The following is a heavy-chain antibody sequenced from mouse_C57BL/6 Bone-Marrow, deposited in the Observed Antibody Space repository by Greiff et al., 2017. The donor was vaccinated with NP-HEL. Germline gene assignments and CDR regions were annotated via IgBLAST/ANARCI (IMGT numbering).Heavy chain of an antibody. D-gene: IGHD3-2*02. Sequence: QVQLQQSGAELVRPGTSVKVSCKASGYAFTNYLIEWVKQRPGQGLEWIGVINPGSGGTTYNEKFKGKATLTADKSSSTAYMQLSSLTSEDSAVYFCARGPRHYFDYWGKGTTLTVSS. J-gene: IGHJ2*01. CDR2: INPGSGGT. CDR3: ARGPRHYFDY. CDR1: GYAFTNYL. V-gene: IGHV1-54*01.